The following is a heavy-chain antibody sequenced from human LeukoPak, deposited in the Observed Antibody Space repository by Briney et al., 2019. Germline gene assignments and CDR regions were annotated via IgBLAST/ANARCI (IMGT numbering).Heavy chain of an antibody. V-gene: IGHV4-59*08. CDR2: IYYSGST. Sequence: SETLSLTCTVSGGSISSYYWSWIRQPPGKGLEWIGYIYYSGSTNYNPSLKSRVTISVDTSKNQFSLKLSSVTAADTAVYYCARHTYDSSGYYLYYFDYWGQGTLATVSS. D-gene: IGHD3-22*01. J-gene: IGHJ4*02. CDR3: ARHTYDSSGYYLYYFDY. CDR1: GGSISSYY.